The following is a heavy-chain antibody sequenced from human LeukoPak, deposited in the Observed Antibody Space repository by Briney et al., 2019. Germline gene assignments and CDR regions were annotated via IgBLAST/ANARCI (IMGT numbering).Heavy chain of an antibody. CDR1: GFTFSSYG. V-gene: IGHV3-30*02. Sequence: GGSLRLSCAASGFTFSSYGMHWVRQAPSKGLEWVAFIRYDGSNKYYADSVKGRFTISRDNSKNTLYLQMNTLRAEDTAVYYCAKDGGAVAGTRIDYWGQGTLVTVSS. CDR3: AKDGGAVAGTRIDY. CDR2: IRYDGSNK. J-gene: IGHJ4*02. D-gene: IGHD6-19*01.